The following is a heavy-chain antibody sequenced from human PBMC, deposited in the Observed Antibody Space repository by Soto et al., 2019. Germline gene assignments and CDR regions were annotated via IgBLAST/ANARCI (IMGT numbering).Heavy chain of an antibody. Sequence: SETLSLTCTVSGGSISSYYWSWIRQPPGKGLEWIGYIYYSGSTYYNPSLKSRVTISVDTSKNQFSLKLSSVTAADTAVYYCARQGSYYDILTGYYLSWFDPWGQGTLVTVSS. CDR1: GGSISSYY. J-gene: IGHJ5*02. D-gene: IGHD3-9*01. CDR2: IYYSGST. CDR3: ARQGSYYDILTGYYLSWFDP. V-gene: IGHV4-59*04.